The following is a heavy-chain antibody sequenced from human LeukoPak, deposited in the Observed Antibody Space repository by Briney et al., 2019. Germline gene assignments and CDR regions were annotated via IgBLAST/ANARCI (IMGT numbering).Heavy chain of an antibody. Sequence: GGSLRLSCAASGFTFSSYSMNWVRQAPGKGLEWVSYISSSSSTIYYADPVKGRFTISRDNAKNSLYLQMNSLRAEDTAVYYCARADIVATGGCFDYWGQGTLVTVSS. CDR3: ARADIVATGGCFDY. D-gene: IGHD5-12*01. J-gene: IGHJ4*02. CDR1: GFTFSSYS. V-gene: IGHV3-48*01. CDR2: ISSSSSTI.